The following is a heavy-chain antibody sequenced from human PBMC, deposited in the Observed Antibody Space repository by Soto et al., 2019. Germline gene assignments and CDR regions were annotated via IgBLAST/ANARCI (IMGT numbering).Heavy chain of an antibody. CDR2: IYYSGST. CDR3: ARGTPPTKDKQNWFDP. D-gene: IGHD2-2*01. CDR1: GGSISSGDYY. Sequence: PSETLSLTCPVSGGSISSGDYYWSWIRQPPGKGLEWIGYIYYSGSTYYNPSLKSRVTISVDTSKNQFSLKLSSVTAADTAVYYCARGTPPTKDKQNWFDPWGQGTLVTVSS. V-gene: IGHV4-30-4*01. J-gene: IGHJ5*02.